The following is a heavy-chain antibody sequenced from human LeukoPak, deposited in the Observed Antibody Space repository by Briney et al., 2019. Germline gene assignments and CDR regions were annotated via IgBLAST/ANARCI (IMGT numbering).Heavy chain of an antibody. J-gene: IGHJ1*01. V-gene: IGHV3-30*18. Sequence: GGSLRLSCAASGFTVSSYGMHWVRQAPGKGLEWVAVISYDGSNKYYADCVKGRFTISRDNYKNTLYLQLNSLRAEDTAVYYCAKDRLITMVRGVIQDWGQGALVTVSS. D-gene: IGHD3-10*01. CDR3: AKDRLITMVRGVIQD. CDR1: GFTVSSYG. CDR2: ISYDGSNK.